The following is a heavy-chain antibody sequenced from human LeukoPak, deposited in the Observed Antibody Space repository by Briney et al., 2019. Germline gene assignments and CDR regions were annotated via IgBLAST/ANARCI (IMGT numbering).Heavy chain of an antibody. CDR2: IHYSGST. CDR1: GGSISSSTYY. V-gene: IGHV4-39*07. Sequence: SETLSLTCTVSGGSISSSTYYWGWIRQPPGKGLEWIGTIHYSGSTYYNPSLKSRVTISVDTSKNQFSLKLSSVTAADTAVYYCARDRGSSPDYFDYWGQGTLVTVSS. J-gene: IGHJ4*02. D-gene: IGHD6-6*01. CDR3: ARDRGSSPDYFDY.